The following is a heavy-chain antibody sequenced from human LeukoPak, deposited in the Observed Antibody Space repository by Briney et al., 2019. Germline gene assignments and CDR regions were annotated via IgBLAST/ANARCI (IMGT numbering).Heavy chain of an antibody. CDR2: IKQDVSEK. CDR1: GFTFSDYW. J-gene: IGHJ4*02. CDR3: TAYCSSTSCYTGIIG. D-gene: IGHD2-2*02. Sequence: GGSLRLSCAASGFTFSDYWMSWVRQAPGKGLEWVANIKQDVSEKYYVDSVKGRFTISRDNTKNSLYLQMNSLRAEDTAVYYCTAYCSSTSCYTGIIGWGQGTLVTVSS. V-gene: IGHV3-7*01.